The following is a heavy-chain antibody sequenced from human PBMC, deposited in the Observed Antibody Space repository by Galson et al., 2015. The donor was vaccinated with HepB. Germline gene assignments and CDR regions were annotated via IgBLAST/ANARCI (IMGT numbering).Heavy chain of an antibody. D-gene: IGHD2-15*01. CDR2: VKNKNNNYAT. V-gene: IGHV3-73*01. CDR3: TRERGYCSGVRGHYRFDS. CDR1: GFTFSGSA. Sequence: SLRLSCAASGFTFSGSAMHWVRQASGKGLEWVGRVKNKNNNYATTYAASMKGRFTISRDDSKNMAYLQMNSLKTEDTAVYYCTRERGYCSGVRGHYRFDSWGQGPLVSVSS. J-gene: IGHJ4*02.